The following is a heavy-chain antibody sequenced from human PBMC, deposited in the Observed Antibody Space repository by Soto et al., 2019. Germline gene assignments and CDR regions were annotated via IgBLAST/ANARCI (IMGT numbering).Heavy chain of an antibody. J-gene: IGHJ4*02. Sequence: EVQLVQSGAEVKKPGESLKISCKGSGYSFTSYWIGWVRQMPGKGLEWMGIIYPGDSDTRYSPSFQGQVTISADKSISTAYLQWSSLKASDTAMYYCAKRGYCSSTSCQACLEFDYWGQGTLVTVSS. D-gene: IGHD2-2*01. CDR1: GYSFTSYW. V-gene: IGHV5-51*03. CDR2: IYPGDSDT. CDR3: AKRGYCSSTSCQACLEFDY.